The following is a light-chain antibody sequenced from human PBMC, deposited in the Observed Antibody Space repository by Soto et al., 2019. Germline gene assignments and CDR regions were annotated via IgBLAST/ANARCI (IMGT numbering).Light chain of an antibody. Sequence: DIQMTQSPSTLSASVGDRVTITCRASQSISSWLAWYQQKPGKAPKLLIFDASSLESGVPSRFSGSGSGTEFTLTISSLQPDDFATYYCQQYHEYWFGQGTKV. J-gene: IGKJ1*01. CDR3: QQYHEYW. CDR1: QSISSW. V-gene: IGKV1-5*01. CDR2: DAS.